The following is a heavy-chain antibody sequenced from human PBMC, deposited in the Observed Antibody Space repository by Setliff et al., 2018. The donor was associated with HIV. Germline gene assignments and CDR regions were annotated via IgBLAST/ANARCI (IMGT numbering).Heavy chain of an antibody. V-gene: IGHV5-51*01. CDR1: GYSFTSYW. CDR3: ARAPRSPLRWRDNLLSSSSFFMDV. D-gene: IGHD2-21*01. CDR2: IYPGDSDT. J-gene: IGHJ6*03. Sequence: PGESLKISCKGSGYSFTSYWIGWVRQIPGKGLEWMGIIYPGDSDTRYSPSFQGQVTFSADKSISAVYLQWDSLKASDSAIYYCARAPRSPLRWRDNLLSSSSFFMDVWGKGTTVTVSS.